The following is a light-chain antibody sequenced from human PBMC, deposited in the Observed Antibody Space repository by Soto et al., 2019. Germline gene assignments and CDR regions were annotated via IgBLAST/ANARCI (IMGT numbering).Light chain of an antibody. CDR2: EVS. Sequence: QSFLTQPPSVSGSPGQSVTISCTGTSTDFLGYNRFSWYQQPPGTAPKLMIYEVSKRPSGVPDRFSGSKSGNTASLTISGLQAADEADYYCRLYTSEXAYVVGTGTKVXV. J-gene: IGLJ1*01. V-gene: IGLV2-18*01. CDR1: STDFLGYNR. CDR3: RLYTSEXAYV.